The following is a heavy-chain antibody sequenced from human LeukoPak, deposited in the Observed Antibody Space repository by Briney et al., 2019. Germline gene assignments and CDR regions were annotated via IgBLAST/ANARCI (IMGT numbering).Heavy chain of an antibody. J-gene: IGHJ5*02. CDR3: ARGRGYSQSNWVDP. CDR1: GFTFSNYA. D-gene: IGHD5-18*01. CDR2: ISGSGDST. Sequence: GGSLRLSCAASGFTFSNYAMRWVRQAPGKGLEWVSGISGSGDSTYYADSVKGRFTISRDNSKNTLYLQMNSLRAEDTAVYYCARGRGYSQSNWVDPWGQGTMVTVSA. V-gene: IGHV3-23*01.